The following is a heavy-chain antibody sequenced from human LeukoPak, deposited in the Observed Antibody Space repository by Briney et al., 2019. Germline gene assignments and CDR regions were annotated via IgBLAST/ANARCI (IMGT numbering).Heavy chain of an antibody. Sequence: GGPLRLSCAASGFTFSSYGMHWVRQAPDKGLEWVAVISYDGSNKYYADSVEGRFTISRDNSKNTLYLQMNSLRADDTAVYYCAKVRMVSDEYYFDYWGQGTLVTV. D-gene: IGHD2/OR15-2a*01. J-gene: IGHJ4*02. CDR2: ISYDGSNK. CDR3: AKVRMVSDEYYFDY. CDR1: GFTFSSYG. V-gene: IGHV3-30*18.